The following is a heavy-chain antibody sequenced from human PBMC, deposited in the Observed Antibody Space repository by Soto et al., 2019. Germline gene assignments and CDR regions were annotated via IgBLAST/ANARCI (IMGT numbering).Heavy chain of an antibody. V-gene: IGHV4-39*01. CDR3: ASGRRWLDDYGDGDAFDI. CDR2: IYYSGST. Sequence: SETLSLTCTVSGGSISSSSYYWGWIRQPPGKGLEWIGSIYYSGSTYYNPSLKSRVTISVDTSKNQFSLKLSSVTAADTAVYYCASGRRWLDDYGDGDAFDIWGQGTMVTASS. J-gene: IGHJ3*02. CDR1: GGSISSSSYY. D-gene: IGHD4-17*01.